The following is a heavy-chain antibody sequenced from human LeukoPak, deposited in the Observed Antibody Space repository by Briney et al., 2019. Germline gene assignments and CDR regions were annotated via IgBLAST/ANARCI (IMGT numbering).Heavy chain of an antibody. CDR1: GFTFSSYS. D-gene: IGHD5-12*01. CDR2: ISSSSIYI. Sequence: GGSLRLSCAASGFTFSSYSMNWVRQAPGKGLEWVSSISSSSIYIYYADSVKGRFTISRDNAKNTLYLQMNSLRAEDTAVYYCARVKTAEMATIKGGYYYYYGMDVWGQGTTVTVSS. CDR3: ARVKTAEMATIKGGYYYYYGMDV. J-gene: IGHJ6*02. V-gene: IGHV3-21*01.